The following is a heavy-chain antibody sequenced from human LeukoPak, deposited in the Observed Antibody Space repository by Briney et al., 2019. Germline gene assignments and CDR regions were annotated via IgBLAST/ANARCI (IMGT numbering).Heavy chain of an antibody. Sequence: SETLSLTCTVSGGSISSYYWSWIRQPPGKGLEWIGYIYYSGSTNYNPSLKSRVTISVDTSKNQFSLKLSSVTAADTAVYYCARGLKYYYDSSGYYYDPWGQGTLVTVSS. CDR3: ARGLKYYYDSSGYYYDP. CDR1: GGSISSYY. D-gene: IGHD3-22*01. V-gene: IGHV4-59*12. J-gene: IGHJ5*02. CDR2: IYYSGST.